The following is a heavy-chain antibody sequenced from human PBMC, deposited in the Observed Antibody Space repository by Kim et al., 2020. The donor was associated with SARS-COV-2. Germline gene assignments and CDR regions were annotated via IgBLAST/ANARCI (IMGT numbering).Heavy chain of an antibody. V-gene: IGHV3-7*01. CDR3: ARLGSSRWYFDY. Sequence: GGSLRLSCAASGFTFSSYWMSWVRQAPGKGLEWVSNINQDGSEKYYVDSVKGRFTISRDNAKNSLYLQMNSLRAEDTAVYYCARLGSSRWYFDYWGQGTLGHVSS. J-gene: IGHJ4*02. CDR2: INQDGSEK. D-gene: IGHD6-19*01. CDR1: GFTFSSYW.